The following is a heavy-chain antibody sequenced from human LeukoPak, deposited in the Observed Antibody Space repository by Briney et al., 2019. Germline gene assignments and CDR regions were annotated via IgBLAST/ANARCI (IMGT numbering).Heavy chain of an antibody. D-gene: IGHD2-2*01. CDR3: AKELSSTSWGRYYYYGMDV. CDR1: GFTFSSYA. J-gene: IGHJ6*02. V-gene: IGHV3-30-3*01. CDR2: ISYDGSNK. Sequence: PRRSLRLSCAASGFTFSSYAMHWVRQAPGKGLEWVAVISYDGSNKYYADSVKGRFTISRDNSKNTLYPQMNSLRAEDTAVYYCAKELSSTSWGRYYYYGMDVWGQGTTVTVSS.